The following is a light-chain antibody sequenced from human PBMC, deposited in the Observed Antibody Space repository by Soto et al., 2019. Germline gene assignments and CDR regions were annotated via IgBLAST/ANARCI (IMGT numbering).Light chain of an antibody. Sequence: DIQITQSPSSLSASVGARVTITRRASQSISNYLNWYQQKPGKAPKLLIYAASSLQSGVPSRFSGSGSGTDFTLTISSLQPDDFATYYCQQYNSYSRTFGQGTKVDIK. CDR2: AAS. CDR3: QQYNSYSRT. J-gene: IGKJ1*01. V-gene: IGKV1-39*01. CDR1: QSISNY.